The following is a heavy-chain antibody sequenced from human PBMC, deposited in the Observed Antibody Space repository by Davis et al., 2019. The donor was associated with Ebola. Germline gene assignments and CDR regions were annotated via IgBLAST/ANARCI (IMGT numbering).Heavy chain of an antibody. J-gene: IGHJ4*02. CDR2: IHYLGNT. CDR3: ARASSGWPYYFDY. V-gene: IGHV4-59*01. D-gene: IGHD6-19*01. Sequence: MPSETLSLTCTVSGGSINNYFWSWIRQPPGKGLEWIGNIHYLGNTNYNPSLKSRVTISVDTSKNQFSLKLSSVTAADTAVYYCARASSGWPYYFDYWGQGTLVTVSS. CDR1: GGSINNYF.